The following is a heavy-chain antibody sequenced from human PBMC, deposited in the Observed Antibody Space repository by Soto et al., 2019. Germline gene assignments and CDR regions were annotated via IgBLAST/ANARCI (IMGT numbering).Heavy chain of an antibody. CDR3: ANPFQKRGYFYDIWFFDL. V-gene: IGHV3-30*18. CDR1: GFTFNGFG. Sequence: QVQLVESGGGVVQPGRSLRLSCAASGFTFNGFGMHWVRQAPGKGLEWVAVISYNGGTEYYADSVKGRFTISRDNSKNTLYLQMDRLRAEDTAVYYWANPFQKRGYFYDIWFFDLWGRGTLVTVSS. J-gene: IGHJ2*01. D-gene: IGHD3-22*01. CDR2: ISYNGGTE.